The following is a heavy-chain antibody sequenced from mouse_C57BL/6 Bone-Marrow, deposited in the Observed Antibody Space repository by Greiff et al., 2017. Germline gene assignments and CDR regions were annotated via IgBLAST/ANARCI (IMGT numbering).Heavy chain of an antibody. CDR2: IYPRSGNT. CDR1: GYTFTSYG. CDR3: ARPLRSYAMDY. V-gene: IGHV1-81*01. J-gene: IGHJ4*01. Sequence: VKLVESGAELARPGASVKLSCKASGYTFTSYGISWVKQRTGQGLEWIGEIYPRSGNTYYNEKFKGKATLLADKSSSTAYMALRSLTSEDSAVYFCARPLRSYAMDYWGQGTSVTVSS. D-gene: IGHD1-1*01.